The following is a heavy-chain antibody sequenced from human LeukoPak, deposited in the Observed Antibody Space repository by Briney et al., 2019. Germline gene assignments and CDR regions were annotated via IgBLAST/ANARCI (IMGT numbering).Heavy chain of an antibody. D-gene: IGHD3-9*01. CDR3: ARAFYDFLTGYPAYFDY. CDR2: ISSSSSYI. V-gene: IGHV3-21*01. CDR1: GFTFSNYA. J-gene: IGHJ4*02. Sequence: PGGSLRLSCAASGFTFSNYAMSWVRQAPGKGLEWVSSISSSSSYIYHADSVKGRFTISRDNAKNSLYLQMNSLRAEDTAVYYCARAFYDFLTGYPAYFDYWGQGTLVTVSS.